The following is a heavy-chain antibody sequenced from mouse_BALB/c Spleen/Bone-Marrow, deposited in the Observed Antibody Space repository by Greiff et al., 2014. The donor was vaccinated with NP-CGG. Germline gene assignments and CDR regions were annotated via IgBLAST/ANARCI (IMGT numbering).Heavy chain of an antibody. J-gene: IGHJ3*01. D-gene: IGHD2-2*01. Sequence: EVQLQQSGTVLARPGASVKMSCKASGYTFTSYWMHWVKQRPGQGLEWIGAIYPGNSDTNYNQKFKGKAKLTAVTSTSTAYMELSSLTNEDSAVYYCTRVIYYGYAWFAYWGQGTLVTVSA. CDR1: GYTFTSYW. V-gene: IGHV1-5*01. CDR3: TRVIYYGYAWFAY. CDR2: IYPGNSDT.